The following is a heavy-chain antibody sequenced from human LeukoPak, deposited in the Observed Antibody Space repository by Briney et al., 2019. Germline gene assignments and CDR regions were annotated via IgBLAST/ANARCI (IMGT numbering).Heavy chain of an antibody. CDR3: ARDKHDSSGYYFDY. CDR1: AFIFSGHW. J-gene: IGHJ4*02. CDR2: IKEDGSER. D-gene: IGHD3-22*01. Sequence: GGSLRLSCEGSAFIFSGHWMNWVRQTPGKGLEWVASIKEDGSERQYVDSVKGRFSISRDNTKGSLLLQLNSLRAEDTAVYYCARDKHDSSGYYFDYWGQGTLVTVSS. V-gene: IGHV3-7*01.